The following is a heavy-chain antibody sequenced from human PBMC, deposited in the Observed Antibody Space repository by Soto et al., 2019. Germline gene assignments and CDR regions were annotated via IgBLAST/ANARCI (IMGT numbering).Heavy chain of an antibody. CDR1: GGTFSSYA. CDR2: IIPIFGTA. Sequence: GASVKVSCKASGGTFSSYAISWVRQAPGQGLEWMGGIIPIFGTANYAQKFQGRVTITADESTSTAYMELSSLRSEDTAVYYCARLGYCSSTSCPSIKTHYYYYGMDVCGQGPTVTVSS. V-gene: IGHV1-69*13. D-gene: IGHD2-2*01. CDR3: ARLGYCSSTSCPSIKTHYYYYGMDV. J-gene: IGHJ6*02.